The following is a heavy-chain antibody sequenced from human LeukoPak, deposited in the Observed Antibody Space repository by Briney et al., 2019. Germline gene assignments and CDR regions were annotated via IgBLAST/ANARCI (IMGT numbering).Heavy chain of an antibody. J-gene: IGHJ4*02. CDR2: ISYDGSNK. CDR3: ARERAGYFDY. V-gene: IGHV3-30-3*01. D-gene: IGHD6-13*01. CDR1: GFTFSSYA. Sequence: GGSLRLSCAASGFTFSSYAMHWVRQAPGKGLEWVAVISYDGSNKDYADSVKGRFTISRDNSKNTLYLQMNSLRAEDTAVYHCARERAGYFDYWGQGTLVTVSS.